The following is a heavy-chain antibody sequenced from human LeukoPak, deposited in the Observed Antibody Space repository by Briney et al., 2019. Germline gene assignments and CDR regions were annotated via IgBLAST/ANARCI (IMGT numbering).Heavy chain of an antibody. J-gene: IGHJ5*02. CDR3: ARGPRGFDP. Sequence: SETLSLTCAVYGGSFSGYYWSWIRQPPGKGLEWIGEINHSGSTNYNPSLKSRVTISVDTSKNQFSLKLSSVTAADTAVYYCARGPRGFDPGGQGTLVTVSS. V-gene: IGHV4-34*01. CDR1: GGSFSGYY. CDR2: INHSGST.